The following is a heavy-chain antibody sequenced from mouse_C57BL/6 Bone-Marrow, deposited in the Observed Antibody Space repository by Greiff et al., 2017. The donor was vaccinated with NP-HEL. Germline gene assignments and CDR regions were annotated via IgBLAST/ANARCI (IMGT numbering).Heavy chain of an antibody. V-gene: IGHV14-4*01. J-gene: IGHJ3*01. Sequence: VQLQQSGAELVRPGASVKLSCTASGFNIKDDYMHWVKQRPEQGLEWIGWIDPENGDTEYASKFQGKATITADTSSNKAYLQLCSLTSEDTAVNYCTTLWAFAYWGQGTLVTVSA. CDR3: TTLWAFAY. CDR2: IDPENGDT. CDR1: GFNIKDDY. D-gene: IGHD1-1*02.